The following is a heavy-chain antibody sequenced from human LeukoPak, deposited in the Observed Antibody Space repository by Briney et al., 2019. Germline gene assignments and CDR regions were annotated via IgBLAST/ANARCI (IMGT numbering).Heavy chain of an antibody. CDR3: ARYWGSTWTFDY. J-gene: IGHJ4*02. CDR2: IYPGDSDT. V-gene: IGHV5-51*01. Sequence: GASLQISCKGSGSRFTRDWIGWVRQMPGKGLEWMGIIYPGDSDTIYSPSFQGQVTISADKSISTAYLQWSSLKASNTAMYYCARYWGSTWTFDYWGQGTLVTVSS. D-gene: IGHD6-13*01. CDR1: GSRFTRDW.